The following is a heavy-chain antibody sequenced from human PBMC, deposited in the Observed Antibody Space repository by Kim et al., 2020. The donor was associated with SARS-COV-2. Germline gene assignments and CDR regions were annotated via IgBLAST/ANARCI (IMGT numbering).Heavy chain of an antibody. CDR1: GGSISSSSYY. V-gene: IGHV4-39*07. CDR2: IYYSGST. Sequence: SETLSLTCTVSGGSISSSSYYWGWIRQPPGKGLEWIGSIYYSGSTYYNSSLKSRVTLSVDTSKNQFSLKLSSVTAADTAVYYCATRPEYCSGGSCQRRYGMDVWGQGATVTVSS. D-gene: IGHD2-15*01. J-gene: IGHJ6*02. CDR3: ATRPEYCSGGSCQRRYGMDV.